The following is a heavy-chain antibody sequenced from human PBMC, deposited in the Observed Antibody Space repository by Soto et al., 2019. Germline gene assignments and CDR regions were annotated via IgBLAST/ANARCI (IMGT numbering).Heavy chain of an antibody. D-gene: IGHD6-13*01. Sequence: GGSLRLSFASSGFPFSSYWMSWVSQSGGKGLEWVANIKQDGSEKYYVDSVKGRFTISRDNAKNSLYLQMNSLRAEDTAVYYCAREYSSSWYGVMVNWFDPWGQGTLVTVSS. CDR2: IKQDGSEK. J-gene: IGHJ5*02. CDR3: AREYSSSWYGVMVNWFDP. V-gene: IGHV3-7*03. CDR1: GFPFSSYW.